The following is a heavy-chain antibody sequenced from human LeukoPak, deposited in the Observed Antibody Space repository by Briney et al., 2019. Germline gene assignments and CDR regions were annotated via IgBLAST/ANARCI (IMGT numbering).Heavy chain of an antibody. CDR2: IYYSGST. Sequence: SETLSLACTVSGGSISSYYWSWIRQPPGKGLEWIGYIYYSGSTNYNPSLKSRVTISVNTSKNQFSLKLSSVTAADTAVYYCARGQRDFDYWGQGTLVTVSS. CDR3: ARGQRDFDY. J-gene: IGHJ4*02. CDR1: GGSISSYY. V-gene: IGHV4-59*01.